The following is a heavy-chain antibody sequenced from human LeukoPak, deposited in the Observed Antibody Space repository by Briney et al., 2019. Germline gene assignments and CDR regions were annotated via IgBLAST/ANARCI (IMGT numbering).Heavy chain of an antibody. J-gene: IGHJ4*02. CDR2: IYYTGTT. Sequence: KPSETLSLTRTVSGASISSYYWSWIRQPPGQGLEWIGYIYYTGTTNYNPSLRSRVTISLDTSKNQFSLRLTSVTAADAAIYYCAAGHPVYFNFWGQGTLVTVSS. V-gene: IGHV4-59*08. CDR3: AAGHPVYFNF. CDR1: GASISSYY.